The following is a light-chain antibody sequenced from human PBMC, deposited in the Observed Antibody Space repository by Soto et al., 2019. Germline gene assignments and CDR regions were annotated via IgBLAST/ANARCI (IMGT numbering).Light chain of an antibody. CDR2: KAS. V-gene: IGKV1-5*03. J-gene: IGKJ2*01. CDR1: QSISGW. CDR3: QQDRDGQYT. Sequence: DIQMTQSPSTLSASVGDRVIITCRASQSISGWLAWYQQRPGKAPKLLIYKASTFGSGVPSRFSGSGSRTEFTPTISSLQPEDVAIYYCQQDRDGQYTFGQGTKLEI.